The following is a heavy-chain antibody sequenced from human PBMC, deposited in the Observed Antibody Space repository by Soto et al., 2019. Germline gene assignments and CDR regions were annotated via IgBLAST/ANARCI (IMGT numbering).Heavy chain of an antibody. CDR2: ISYDGSNK. CDR1: GFTFSSYA. Sequence: GGSLRLSCAASGFTFSSYAMHWVRQAPGKGLEWVAVISYDGSNKYYADSVKGRFTISRDNSKNTLYLQMNSLRAEDTAVYYCARDLAKDSSSWYYYYCGMDVWGQGTTVTVSS. CDR3: ARDLAKDSSSWYYYYCGMDV. J-gene: IGHJ6*02. D-gene: IGHD6-13*01. V-gene: IGHV3-30-3*01.